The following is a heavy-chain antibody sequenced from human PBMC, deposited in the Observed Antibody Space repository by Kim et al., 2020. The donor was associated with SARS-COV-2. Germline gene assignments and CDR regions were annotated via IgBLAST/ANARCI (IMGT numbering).Heavy chain of an antibody. CDR3: AKDGKATQIY. V-gene: IGHV3-23*01. CDR1: GFTFTTYA. CDR2: ISAGAEST. J-gene: IGHJ4*02. D-gene: IGHD1-26*01. Sequence: GGSLRLSCAASGFTFTTYAMTWVRRAPGKGLEWVSAISAGAESTYYADSVKGRFTISRDNAKGTVYLQMNSLRAEDTAVYYCAKDGKATQIYWGQGTLVTVSS.